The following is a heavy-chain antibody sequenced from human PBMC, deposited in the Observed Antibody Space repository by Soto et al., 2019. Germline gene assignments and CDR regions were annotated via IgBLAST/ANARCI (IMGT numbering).Heavy chain of an antibody. J-gene: IGHJ6*02. V-gene: IGHV4-59*01. CDR1: GGSISSYY. Sequence: PSETLSLTCTVSGGSISSYYWSWIRQPPGKGLEWIGYIYYSGSTNYNPSLKSRVTISVDTSKNQFSLKLSSVTAADTAVYYCARVGGGIAAEDYYYGREVWVQGNTV. D-gene: IGHD6-13*01. CDR3: ARVGGGIAAEDYYYGREV. CDR2: IYYSGST.